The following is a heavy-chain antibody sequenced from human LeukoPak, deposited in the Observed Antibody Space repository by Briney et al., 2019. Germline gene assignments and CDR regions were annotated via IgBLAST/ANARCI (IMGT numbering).Heavy chain of an antibody. D-gene: IGHD2-2*01. J-gene: IGHJ5*02. CDR3: AGTSCKGCWFDP. CDR2: INSDGSST. V-gene: IGHV3-74*01. Sequence: GGSLRLSCSASGFTFSSYWMHWVRQAPRKGLVWVSRINSDGSSTSYADSVKGRFTISRDNAKNTLYLQMNSLRAEDTAVYFCAGTSCKGCWFDPWGQGTLVTVSS. CDR1: GFTFSSYW.